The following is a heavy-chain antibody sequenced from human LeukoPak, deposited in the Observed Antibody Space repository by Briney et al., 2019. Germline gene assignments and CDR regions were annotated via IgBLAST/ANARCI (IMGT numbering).Heavy chain of an antibody. J-gene: IGHJ4*02. CDR2: MNPNSGDT. Sequence: ASVKVSCKASGYTFSSYDINWVRQAPGQGLEWIGWMNPNSGDTGYAQKFQDRVTMTRNTSINTAYLELSSLRSEDTGVYYCARGPPGSSSSDYWGQGTLVTVS. D-gene: IGHD6-13*01. CDR3: ARGPPGSSSSDY. CDR1: GYTFSSYD. V-gene: IGHV1-8*01.